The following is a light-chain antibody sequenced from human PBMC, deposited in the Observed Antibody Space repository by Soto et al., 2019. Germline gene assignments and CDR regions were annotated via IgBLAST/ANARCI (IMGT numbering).Light chain of an antibody. J-gene: IGKJ4*01. Sequence: AIQMTQSPSSLSASVGDRVTITCRASQGIGNDLGWYQQEPGKAPKLLIYTASTLHSGVPSRFSGSGAGTDFTLTISSLQPEDCATYYCLQDYNYPLPFGGGTKVEIK. CDR2: TAS. V-gene: IGKV1-6*01. CDR3: LQDYNYPLP. CDR1: QGIGND.